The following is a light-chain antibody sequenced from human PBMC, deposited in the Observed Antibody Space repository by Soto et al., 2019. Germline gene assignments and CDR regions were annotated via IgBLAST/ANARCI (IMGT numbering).Light chain of an antibody. Sequence: EIVLTQSPGTLSLSPGERATLSCRASQSVSSSYLAWYQQKPGQAPSLLIYGASSRATGIPDRFSGSGPGTDFTLTNSRLEPEDFAVYYCQQYGSSPPYTFGQGTKLEIK. CDR2: GAS. CDR3: QQYGSSPPYT. CDR1: QSVSSSY. V-gene: IGKV3-20*01. J-gene: IGKJ2*01.